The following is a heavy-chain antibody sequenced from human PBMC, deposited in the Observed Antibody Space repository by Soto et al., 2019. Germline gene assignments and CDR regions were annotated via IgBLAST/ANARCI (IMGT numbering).Heavy chain of an antibody. CDR1: GFTVWSYA. D-gene: IGHD6-25*01. Sequence: GGSLGLACAACGFTVWSYAMHGVRQAPGKGLEWVAVISYDGSNKYYADSVKGRFTISRDNSKNTLYLQMNSLRAEDTAVYYCARDREAATGLVYYGTDVWGQGTTVTVSS. CDR2: ISYDGSNK. V-gene: IGHV3-30-3*01. J-gene: IGHJ6*02. CDR3: ARDREAATGLVYYGTDV.